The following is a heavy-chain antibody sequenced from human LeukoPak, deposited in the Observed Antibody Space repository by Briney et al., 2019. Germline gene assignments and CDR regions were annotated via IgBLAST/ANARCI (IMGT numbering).Heavy chain of an antibody. J-gene: IGHJ3*02. V-gene: IGHV3-20*04. CDR2: INWNGGST. D-gene: IGHD3-3*01. CDR1: GFTVDDYG. Sequence: AGGSLRLSCAASGFTVDDYGMSWVRQAPGKGLEWVSGINWNGGSTGYADSVKGRFTISRDNAKNSLYLQMNSLRAEDTALYYCARTQYYDFWSGYYTDAFDIWGQGTMVTVSS. CDR3: ARTQYYDFWSGYYTDAFDI.